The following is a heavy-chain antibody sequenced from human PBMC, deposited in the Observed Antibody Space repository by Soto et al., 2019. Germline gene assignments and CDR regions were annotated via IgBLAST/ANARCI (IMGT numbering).Heavy chain of an antibody. Sequence: PSETLSLTCTVSGGSISSGDYYWSWIRQPPGKGLEWIGYIYYSGSTYYNPSLKSRVTISVDTSKNQFSLKLSSVTAADTAVYYCARDSGYCSGGSCSIPWFDPWGQGTLVTVSS. V-gene: IGHV4-30-4*01. CDR2: IYYSGST. J-gene: IGHJ5*02. CDR1: GGSISSGDYY. CDR3: ARDSGYCSGGSCSIPWFDP. D-gene: IGHD2-15*01.